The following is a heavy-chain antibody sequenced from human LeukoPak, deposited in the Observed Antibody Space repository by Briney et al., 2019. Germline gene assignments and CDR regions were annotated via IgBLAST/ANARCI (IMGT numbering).Heavy chain of an antibody. CDR2: IYTSGST. CDR1: GYSISSGYY. D-gene: IGHD3-10*01. CDR3: ARARYYGSGRYDAFDI. Sequence: SETLSLTCTVSGYSISSGYYWGWIRQPPGKGLECIGRIYTSGSTNYNPSLKSRVTISVDTSKNQFSLKLSSVTAADTAVYYCARARYYGSGRYDAFDIWGQGTMVTVSS. V-gene: IGHV4-38-2*02. J-gene: IGHJ3*02.